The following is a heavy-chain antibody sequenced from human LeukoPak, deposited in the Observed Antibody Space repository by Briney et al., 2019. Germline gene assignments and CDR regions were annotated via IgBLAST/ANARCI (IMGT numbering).Heavy chain of an antibody. CDR1: GGSISSYY. J-gene: IGHJ4*02. CDR3: ARQNFGVVHY. V-gene: IGHV4-59*08. Sequence: PSETLSLTCTVSGGSISSYYWSWIRQPPGKGLEWIGYIYYSGSTNYNPSLKSRVTISVDTSKNQFSLKLSSVTAADTAVYYCARQNFGVVHYWGQGTLVTVSS. CDR2: IYYSGST. D-gene: IGHD3-3*01.